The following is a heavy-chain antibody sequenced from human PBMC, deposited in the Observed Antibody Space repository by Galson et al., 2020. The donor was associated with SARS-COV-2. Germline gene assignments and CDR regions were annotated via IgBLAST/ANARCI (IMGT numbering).Heavy chain of an antibody. CDR3: ARTRAIAQFDP. CDR1: GGSLSGYY. V-gene: IGHV4-34*01. D-gene: IGHD2-21*01. J-gene: IGHJ5*02. CDR2: ISHIAKT. Sequence: SETLSLTCAVYGGSLSGYYWSWIRQPPGKGPEWIGEISHIAKTNYNPSLKSRVTISVDTSKNQFFLKLTSVIAADTAVYYCARTRAIAQFDPWGQGTLVTVSS.